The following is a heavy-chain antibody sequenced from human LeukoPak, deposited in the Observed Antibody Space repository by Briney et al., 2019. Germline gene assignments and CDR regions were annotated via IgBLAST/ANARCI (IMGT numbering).Heavy chain of an antibody. V-gene: IGHV3-23*01. CDR2: ISGSGGST. D-gene: IGHD3-3*01. CDR1: GFTFSSYA. CDR3: AKDAGAYYDFWSGYYTGSPFNY. Sequence: GGSLRLSCAASGFTFSSYATSWVRQAPGKGLEWVSAISGSGGSTYYADSVKGRFTISRDNSKNTLYLQMNSLRAEDTAVYYCAKDAGAYYDFWSGYYTGSPFNYWGQGTLVTVSS. J-gene: IGHJ4*02.